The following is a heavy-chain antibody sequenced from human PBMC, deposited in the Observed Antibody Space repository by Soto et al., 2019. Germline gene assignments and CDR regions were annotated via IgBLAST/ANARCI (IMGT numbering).Heavy chain of an antibody. CDR1: GFTVSSNY. CDR2: IYSGGST. CDR3: ARDLVVVPAAQGEGTYYYYYYGMDV. J-gene: IGHJ6*02. V-gene: IGHV3-53*01. D-gene: IGHD2-2*01. Sequence: GGSLRLSCAASGFTVSSNYMSWVRQAPGKGLEWVSVIYSGGSTYYADSVKGRFTISRDNSKNTLYLQMSSLRAEDTAVYYCARDLVVVPAAQGEGTYYYYYYGMDVRGQGTTVTVSS.